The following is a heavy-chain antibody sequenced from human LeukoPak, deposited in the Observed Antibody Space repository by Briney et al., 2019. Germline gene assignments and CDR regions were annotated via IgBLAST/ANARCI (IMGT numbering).Heavy chain of an antibody. J-gene: IGHJ5*01. D-gene: IGHD5-24*01. V-gene: IGHV5-51*01. CDR2: IYPGDSDT. CDR3: ARRGRDGSNFGWADS. Sequence: GESLKISCKGSGYNFIYYGIGWVRQMPGKGLEWLGIIYPGDSDTRYNPSFQGQVTISADKSNSTAYLQWRSLKASDTAMYYCARRGRDGSNFGWADSWGQGTLVTVSS. CDR1: GYNFIYYG.